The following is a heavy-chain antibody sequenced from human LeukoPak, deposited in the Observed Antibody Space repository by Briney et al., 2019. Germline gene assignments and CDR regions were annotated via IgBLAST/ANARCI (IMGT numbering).Heavy chain of an antibody. Sequence: GGSLRLSCAASGFAFYTHAMSWVRQAPGKGLEWVSAISGSGDRTHYADSVKGRFTISRDNSKNTLYLQLHSLRAEATAIYYCAKDRQKWQWLVMYYFDSWGQGTLVTVSS. CDR3: AKDRQKWQWLVMYYFDS. CDR2: ISGSGDRT. V-gene: IGHV3-23*01. D-gene: IGHD6-19*01. CDR1: GFAFYTHA. J-gene: IGHJ4*02.